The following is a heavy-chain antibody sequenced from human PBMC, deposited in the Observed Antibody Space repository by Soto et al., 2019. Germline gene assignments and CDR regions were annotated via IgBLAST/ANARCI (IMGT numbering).Heavy chain of an antibody. CDR1: GFTFSNYA. CDR3: AKDKGVFNWATSYFDY. CDR2: TAYDGNNG. Sequence: GGSLRLSCAASGFTFSNYAMHWVRQAPGKGLEWVALTAYDGNNGYYTDPVKGRFTISRDNSKNTLFLQMNSPRPEDTAVYYCAKDKGVFNWATSYFDYWGQGGLVTVS. D-gene: IGHD1-1*01. V-gene: IGHV3-30*18. J-gene: IGHJ4*02.